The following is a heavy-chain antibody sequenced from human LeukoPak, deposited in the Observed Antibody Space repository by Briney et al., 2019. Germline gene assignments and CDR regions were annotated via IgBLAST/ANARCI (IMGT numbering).Heavy chain of an antibody. Sequence: PGGSLRLSCAASGFTFSSYGMHWVRQAPGKGLEWVAVIWYDGSNKYYADSVKGRFTISRDNAKNTLYLQLRSLRGEDTAVYYCARAAYNSSPDYWGQGTLVTVSS. CDR2: IWYDGSNK. V-gene: IGHV3-33*01. J-gene: IGHJ4*02. CDR1: GFTFSSYG. CDR3: ARAAYNSSPDY. D-gene: IGHD6-6*01.